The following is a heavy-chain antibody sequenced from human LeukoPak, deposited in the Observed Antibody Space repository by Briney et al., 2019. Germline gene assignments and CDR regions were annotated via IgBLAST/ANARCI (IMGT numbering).Heavy chain of an antibody. CDR1: GLTFNNYA. Sequence: GGSLRLSCAVSGLTFNNYAMSWVRQAPGKGLEWVSGISGRGASKYYADSVKGRFTISRDNSKNTLYLQMNSLRAEDTAVYYCTKGVVVAPDVTPFDYWGQGTLVTVSS. V-gene: IGHV3-23*01. CDR3: TKGVVVAPDVTPFDY. D-gene: IGHD2-2*01. CDR2: ISGRGASK. J-gene: IGHJ4*02.